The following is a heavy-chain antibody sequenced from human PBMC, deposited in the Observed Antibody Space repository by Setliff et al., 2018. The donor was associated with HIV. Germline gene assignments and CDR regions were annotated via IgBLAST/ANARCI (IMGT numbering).Heavy chain of an antibody. V-gene: IGHV3-7*01. CDR1: GFTFSTYW. CDR3: ASIELAAMVPVDY. J-gene: IGHJ4*02. D-gene: IGHD5-18*01. Sequence: HPGGSLRLSCAASGFTFSTYWMSWVRQAPGKGLEWVASIKQDGSEKYYADSVKGRFTISRDNAKNSLFLQMNSLRAEDTAVYYCASIELAAMVPVDYWGQGTLVTVSS. CDR2: IKQDGSEK.